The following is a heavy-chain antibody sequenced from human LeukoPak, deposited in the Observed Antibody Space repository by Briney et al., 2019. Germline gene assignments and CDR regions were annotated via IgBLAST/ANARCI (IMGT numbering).Heavy chain of an antibody. J-gene: IGHJ2*01. V-gene: IGHV4-39*07. D-gene: IGHD2-15*01. CDR3: ARTSNIVEDWYFDL. CDR2: IYYSGST. CDR1: GGSISSSSYY. Sequence: SETLSLTCTVSGGSISSSSYYWGWIRQPPGKGLEWIGSIYYSGSTYYNPSLKSRVTISVDTSKNQFSLKLSSVTAADTAVYYCARTSNIVEDWYFDLWGRGTLVTVSS.